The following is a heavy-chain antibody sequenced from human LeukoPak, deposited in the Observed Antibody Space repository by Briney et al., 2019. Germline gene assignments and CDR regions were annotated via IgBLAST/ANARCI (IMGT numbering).Heavy chain of an antibody. CDR1: GGSFSGYY. CDR2: INHSGST. Sequence: SETLSLTCAVYGGSFSGYYWSWIRQPPVKGLEWIGEINHSGSTNYNPSLKSRVTISVDTSKNQFSLKLSSVTAADTAVYYCARGQSRTTVVTPPGPYFDYWGQGTLVTVSS. CDR3: ARGQSRTTVVTPPGPYFDY. D-gene: IGHD4-23*01. V-gene: IGHV4-34*01. J-gene: IGHJ4*02.